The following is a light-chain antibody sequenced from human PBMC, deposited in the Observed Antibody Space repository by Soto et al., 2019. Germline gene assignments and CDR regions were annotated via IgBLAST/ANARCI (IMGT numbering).Light chain of an antibody. V-gene: IGLV2-8*01. CDR1: GSDVGGYNY. CDR3: SSYAGSNIYV. CDR2: EVD. J-gene: IGLJ1*01. Sequence: QSALTQPPSASGSPGQSVTISCTGTGSDVGGYNYVSWYQQHPGKAPKLMIYEVDKRPSGVPDRFSGSKSGNTASLTVSGLQAEDEADYYCSSYAGSNIYVFGTGTKVTVL.